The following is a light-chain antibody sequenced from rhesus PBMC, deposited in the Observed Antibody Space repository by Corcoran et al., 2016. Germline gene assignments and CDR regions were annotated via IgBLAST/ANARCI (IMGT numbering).Light chain of an antibody. CDR3: QQYYSSPYS. CDR1: QSLLYSSNNKNY. CDR2: WAS. J-gene: IGKJ2*01. Sequence: DIVMTQSPDSLAVSLGERVTINCKSSQSLLYSSNNKNYLAWYQQKPGKAPKILIYWASTRESGVPDRVMGHGSGTDFTLTVCGLQAEDVAVYYCQQYYSSPYSFGQGTKVEIK. V-gene: IGKV4-1*01.